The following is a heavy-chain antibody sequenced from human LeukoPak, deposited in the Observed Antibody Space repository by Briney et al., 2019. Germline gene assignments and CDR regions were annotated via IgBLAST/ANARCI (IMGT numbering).Heavy chain of an antibody. Sequence: SETLSLTCTVSGDSISSDYWSWIRQAPGKGLEWIGDAHDSGSTNYNPSLKSRVSMSVDTSRNQISLKLSSVTAADTAVYHCAREMNYYDSTGYYLNYFECWGQGTLATVYS. CDR2: AHDSGST. J-gene: IGHJ4*02. CDR1: GDSISSDY. CDR3: AREMNYYDSTGYYLNYFEC. D-gene: IGHD3-22*01. V-gene: IGHV4-59*01.